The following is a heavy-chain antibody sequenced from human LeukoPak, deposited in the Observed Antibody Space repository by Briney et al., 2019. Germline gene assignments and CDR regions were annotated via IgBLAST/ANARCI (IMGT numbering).Heavy chain of an antibody. CDR2: ISSSGSTI. V-gene: IGHV3-11*01. J-gene: IGHJ4*02. CDR3: ASDSTYYDHTY. D-gene: IGHD3-22*01. Sequence: GSLRLSCAASGFTFSDYYMSWIRQAPGKGLEGVSYISSSGSTIYYADSVKGRFTISTDNAKNSLYLQMNRLRAEDTAVYSCASDSTYYDHTYWGQGPLVTVSS. CDR1: GFTFSDYY.